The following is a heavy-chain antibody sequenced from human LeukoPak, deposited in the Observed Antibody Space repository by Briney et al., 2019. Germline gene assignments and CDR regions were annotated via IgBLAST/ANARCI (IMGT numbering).Heavy chain of an antibody. V-gene: IGHV4-34*01. Sequence: SETLSLTCDVYGGSFSGNYWSWIRQPPGEGLEWIGEINHSGSTNYNPSLKSRVTISVDTSKNQFSLKLSSVTAADTAVYYCARHAWLRLQVGYYYYYMDVWGKGTTVTISS. J-gene: IGHJ6*03. CDR1: GGSFSGNY. D-gene: IGHD5-12*01. CDR2: INHSGST. CDR3: ARHAWLRLQVGYYYYYMDV.